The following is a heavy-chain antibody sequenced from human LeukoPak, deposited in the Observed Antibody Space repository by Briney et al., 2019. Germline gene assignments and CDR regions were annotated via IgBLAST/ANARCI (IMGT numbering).Heavy chain of an antibody. Sequence: GGSLRLSCAASGFTFSSYGMHWARQAPGKGLEWVSFIRYDGNYKYYAESVKGRFTISRDNSKNTVYLQMNSLRPENTAVYYCAKDRDIVVVPSGLGLEYWGQGTLVTVSS. J-gene: IGHJ4*02. D-gene: IGHD2-2*01. V-gene: IGHV3-30*02. CDR1: GFTFSSYG. CDR3: AKDRDIVVVPSGLGLEY. CDR2: IRYDGNYK.